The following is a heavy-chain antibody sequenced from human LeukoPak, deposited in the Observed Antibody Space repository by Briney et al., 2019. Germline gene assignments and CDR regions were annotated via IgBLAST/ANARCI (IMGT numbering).Heavy chain of an antibody. CDR1: GFTFSSSA. Sequence: GGSLRLSCAASGFTFSSSAMSWVRHVPGKRLEWVSTFSGPMETTYYAPSVRGRFTMSRDNSKSTLSLQMNSLRAEDTAIYYCAKASLGSCTGAKCYHFDNWGQGTLVTVSS. V-gene: IGHV3-23*01. CDR2: FSGPMETT. D-gene: IGHD2-8*02. J-gene: IGHJ4*02. CDR3: AKASLGSCTGAKCYHFDN.